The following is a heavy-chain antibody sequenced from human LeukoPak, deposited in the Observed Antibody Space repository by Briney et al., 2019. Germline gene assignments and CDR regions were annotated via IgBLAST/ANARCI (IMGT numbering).Heavy chain of an antibody. CDR1: GFTFSNTW. V-gene: IGHV3-15*01. D-gene: IGHD1-26*01. CDR3: TTDLRWGLQPLDY. Sequence: GGSLRLSCAASGFTFSNTWMSWVRQAPGKGLEWVGRIKSKTDGGTTDYAAPVKGRFTISRDESKNTLYLQMNSLKTEDTAVYYCTTDLRWGLQPLDYWGQGTLVTVSS. J-gene: IGHJ4*02. CDR2: IKSKTDGGTT.